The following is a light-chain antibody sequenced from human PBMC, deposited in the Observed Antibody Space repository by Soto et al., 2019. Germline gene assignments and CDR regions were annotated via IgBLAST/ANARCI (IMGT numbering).Light chain of an antibody. V-gene: IGLV1-44*01. CDR3: AACDASLNGYV. CDR1: SSNIGSKT. CDR2: NSY. J-gene: IGLJ1*01. Sequence: QSVLTQPPSASGAAGHSVTISCYGSSSNIGSKTVNWYQQLPGTVPKLLIYNSYQRPSGVPDRFSGSKSGTSASLAISGLQSEDEADYYGAACDASLNGYVFGAGTKVTV.